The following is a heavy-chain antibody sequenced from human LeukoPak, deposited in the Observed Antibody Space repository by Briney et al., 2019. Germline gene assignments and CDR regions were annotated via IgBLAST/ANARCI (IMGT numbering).Heavy chain of an antibody. CDR3: ARVSFLVRATLPGMDV. CDR2: IIPIFGTA. J-gene: IGHJ6*02. D-gene: IGHD3-9*01. V-gene: IGHV1-69*01. Sequence: SVKVSCKASGGTFSSYAISWVRQAPGQGLEWMGGIIPIFGTANYAQKFQGRVTITADESTSTAYMEPSSLRSEDTAVYYCARVSFLVRATLPGMDVWGQGTTVTVSS. CDR1: GGTFSSYA.